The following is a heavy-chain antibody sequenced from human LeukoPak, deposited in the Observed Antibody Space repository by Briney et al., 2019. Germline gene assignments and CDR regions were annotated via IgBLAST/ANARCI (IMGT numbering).Heavy chain of an antibody. V-gene: IGHV3-23*01. CDR2: ISGSGGST. CDR1: GFTFSSYA. J-gene: IGHJ4*02. CDR3: AKDSYSYGYYYFDY. Sequence: GGSLRFSCAASGFTFSSYAMSWVRQPPGKGLEWVSAISGSGGSTYYADSVKGRFTISRDNSRNTLYLQMNSLRAEDTAVYYCAKDSYSYGYYYFDYWGQGTLVTVSS. D-gene: IGHD5-18*01.